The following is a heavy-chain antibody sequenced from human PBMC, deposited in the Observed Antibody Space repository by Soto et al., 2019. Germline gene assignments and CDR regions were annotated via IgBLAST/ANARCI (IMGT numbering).Heavy chain of an antibody. CDR1: GYTLTELS. CDR2: FDPEDGET. D-gene: IGHD3-10*01. V-gene: IGHV1-24*01. Sequence: AASVKVSCKVSGYTLTELSMHWVRQAPGKGLEWMGGFDPEDGETIYAQKFQGRVTMTEDTSTDTAYMELSSLRSEDTAVYYCATDPEVRGALDYWGQGTLVTVS. CDR3: ATDPEVRGALDY. J-gene: IGHJ4*02.